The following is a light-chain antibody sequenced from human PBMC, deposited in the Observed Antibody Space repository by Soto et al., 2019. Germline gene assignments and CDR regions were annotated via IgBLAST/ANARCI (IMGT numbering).Light chain of an antibody. CDR1: RGISSW. Sequence: DIKITQSPSTLSPSLGDRVTITCRPSRGISSWLAWYQQKPGKAPKLLIYKASSLESGVPSRFSGSGSGTEFTLTISSLQPDDFATYYCQQYNSYRTFGQGTKVEIK. J-gene: IGKJ1*01. V-gene: IGKV1-5*03. CDR3: QQYNSYRT. CDR2: KAS.